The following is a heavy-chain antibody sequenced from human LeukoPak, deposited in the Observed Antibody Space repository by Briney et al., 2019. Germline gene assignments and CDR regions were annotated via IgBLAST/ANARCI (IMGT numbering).Heavy chain of an antibody. D-gene: IGHD3-3*01. CDR2: IYYSGST. J-gene: IGHJ6*03. V-gene: IGHV4-39*07. Sequence: SETLSLTCTVSGGSISSSSYYWGWIRQPPGKGLEWIGSIYYSGSTYYNPSLKSRVTISVDTSKNQFSLKLSSVTAADTAVYYCARGRDFWSGYNYYYYMDVWGKGTTVTVSS. CDR1: GGSISSSSYY. CDR3: ARGRDFWSGYNYYYYMDV.